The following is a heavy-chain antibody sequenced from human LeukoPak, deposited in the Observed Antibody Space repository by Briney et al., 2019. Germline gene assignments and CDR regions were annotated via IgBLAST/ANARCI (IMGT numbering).Heavy chain of an antibody. J-gene: IGHJ5*02. Sequence: SETLSLTCTVSGGSIRSGDYYWSWIRQLPGKGLEWIGYIYYSGDTYYNPSLKSRVTISVDTSKNQFSLKLSSVTAADTAVYYCARRVAAGSIDPWGQGALVTVSS. CDR2: IYYSGDT. V-gene: IGHV4-30-4*01. D-gene: IGHD2-15*01. CDR1: GGSIRSGDYY. CDR3: ARRVAAGSIDP.